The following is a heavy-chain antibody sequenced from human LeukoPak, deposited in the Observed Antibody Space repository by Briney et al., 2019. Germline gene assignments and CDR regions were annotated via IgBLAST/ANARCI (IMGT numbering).Heavy chain of an antibody. D-gene: IGHD5-24*01. CDR1: GYTFTNYY. CDR2: INPSGGST. J-gene: IGHJ4*02. CDR3: ARGREPDGYNSYFDY. V-gene: IGHV1-46*01. Sequence: AASVKVSCKASGYTFTNYYMHWARQAPGQGLEWMGIINPSGGSTSYAQKFQGRVTMTRDMSTSTVYMELSSLRSEDTAVYYCARGREPDGYNSYFDYWGQGTLVTVSS.